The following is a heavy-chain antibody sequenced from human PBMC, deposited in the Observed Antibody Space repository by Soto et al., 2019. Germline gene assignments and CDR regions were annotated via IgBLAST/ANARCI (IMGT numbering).Heavy chain of an antibody. J-gene: IGHJ6*02. Sequence: ASVKVSCKASGYTFTSYAMHWVRQAPGQRLEWMGWINAGNGNTKYSQKFQGRVTITRDTSASTAYMELSSLRSEDTAVYYCARDRVAVAGTYYYYGMDVWGQGTTVTVSS. D-gene: IGHD6-19*01. CDR2: INAGNGNT. CDR3: ARDRVAVAGTYYYYGMDV. CDR1: GYTFTSYA. V-gene: IGHV1-3*01.